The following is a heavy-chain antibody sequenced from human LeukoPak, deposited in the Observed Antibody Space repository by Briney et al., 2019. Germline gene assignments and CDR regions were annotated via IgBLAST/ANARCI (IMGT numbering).Heavy chain of an antibody. CDR2: IKQDGSES. Sequence: GGSLRLSCGGSGFTFSNYWMNWVRQAPGKGLEWVANIKQDGSESHYVDSVKGRFTISRDNAKNSLYLQMNSLRAEDTAVYYCARGAAVAGTGDYWGQGTLVTVSS. CDR3: ARGAAVAGTGDY. CDR1: GFTFSNYW. D-gene: IGHD6-19*01. V-gene: IGHV3-7*01. J-gene: IGHJ4*02.